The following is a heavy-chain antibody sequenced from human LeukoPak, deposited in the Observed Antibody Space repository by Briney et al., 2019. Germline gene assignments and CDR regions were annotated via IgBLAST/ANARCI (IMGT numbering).Heavy chain of an antibody. Sequence: GGSLRLSCAASGFTFSSYAMSWVRQAPGKGLEWVSAISGSGGSTYYADSVKGRFTISRDNSKNTLYLQMNSLRAEDTAVYYCASIGGDESSSFQFDYWGQGTLVTVSS. V-gene: IGHV3-23*01. CDR1: GFTFSSYA. D-gene: IGHD6-13*01. J-gene: IGHJ4*02. CDR2: ISGSGGST. CDR3: ASIGGDESSSFQFDY.